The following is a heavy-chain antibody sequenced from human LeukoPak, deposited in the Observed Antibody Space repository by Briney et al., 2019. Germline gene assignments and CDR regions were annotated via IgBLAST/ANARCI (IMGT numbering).Heavy chain of an antibody. CDR1: GFTFSSYS. V-gene: IGHV3-21*01. CDR2: IIVGSSYI. D-gene: IGHD6-19*01. CDR3: AREFVVAGN. J-gene: IGHJ4*02. Sequence: GGSLRLSCAASGFTFSSYSMNWVRQAPGKGLEWVSSIIVGSSYIYYADSVKGRFTISRDDARNSLYLQMNSLRAEDTAVYYCAREFVVAGNWGQGTLVTVSS.